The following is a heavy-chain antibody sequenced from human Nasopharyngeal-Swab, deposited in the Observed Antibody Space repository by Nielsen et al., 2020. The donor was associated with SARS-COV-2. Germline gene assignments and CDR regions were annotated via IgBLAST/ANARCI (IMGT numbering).Heavy chain of an antibody. CDR1: GGSISSYY. Sequence: SETLSLTCTVSGGSISSYYWSWIRQPPGQGLEWIACLSDSGNTNYNPSLKSRVSISVDTSANQFSLKLSSLTAADTAVYYCARDEHVGYDRDYYYYYGMDVWGQGTPVTVSS. D-gene: IGHD5-12*01. CDR2: LSDSGNT. V-gene: IGHV4-59*01. CDR3: ARDEHVGYDRDYYYYYGMDV. J-gene: IGHJ6*02.